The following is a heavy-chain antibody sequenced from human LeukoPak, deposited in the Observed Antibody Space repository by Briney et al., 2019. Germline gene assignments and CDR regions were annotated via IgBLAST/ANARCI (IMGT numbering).Heavy chain of an antibody. CDR1: GFTFSSYS. CDR3: ARRNSGSYSDYYYYYMDV. Sequence: QPGGSLRLSCAASGFTFSSYSMNWVRQAPGKGLEWVSYISSSSSTIYYADSVKGRFTISRDNAKNSLYLQMNSLRAEDTAVYYCARRNSGSYSDYYYYYMDVWGKGTTVTVSS. CDR2: ISSSSSTI. J-gene: IGHJ6*03. D-gene: IGHD1-26*01. V-gene: IGHV3-48*01.